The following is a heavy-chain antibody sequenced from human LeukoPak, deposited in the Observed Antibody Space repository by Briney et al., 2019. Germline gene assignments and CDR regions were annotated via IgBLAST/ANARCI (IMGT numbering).Heavy chain of an antibody. Sequence: PSETLSLTCTVSGASMTSDYWSWIRQPPGKGLEWIGYVYHSGTIHYSPSLKSRVTISVDTSKNQFSLKLSSVTAADTAVYYCARAPLPLPFKGNFFDPWGQGTLVTVSS. CDR2: VYHSGTI. CDR3: ARAPLPLPFKGNFFDP. CDR1: GASMTSDY. J-gene: IGHJ5*02. V-gene: IGHV4-59*01.